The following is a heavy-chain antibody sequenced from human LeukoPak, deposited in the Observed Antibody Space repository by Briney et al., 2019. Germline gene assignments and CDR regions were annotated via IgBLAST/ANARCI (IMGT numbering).Heavy chain of an antibody. CDR1: GFTFSSYG. V-gene: IGHV3-23*01. CDR3: ARYYSHTSDWSEGGLDQ. D-gene: IGHD6-19*01. Sequence: GGSLRLSCAASGFTFSSYGMSWVRQAPGKGLEWVSAISGSGGSTYYADSVTGRFTISRDNSKNTVYLQMNSLRAEDTAVYYCARYYSHTSDWSEGGLDQWGQGTLVTVSS. J-gene: IGHJ4*02. CDR2: ISGSGGST.